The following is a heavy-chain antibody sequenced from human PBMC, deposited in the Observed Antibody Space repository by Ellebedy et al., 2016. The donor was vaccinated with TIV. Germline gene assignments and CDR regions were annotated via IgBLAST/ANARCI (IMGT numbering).Heavy chain of an antibody. CDR3: ARSRHYCSGGTCYPNWFDP. D-gene: IGHD2-15*01. CDR1: GSSISTSEYY. Sequence: MPGGSLRLSCEVSGSSISTSEYYWGWIRQSPGKGLEWIGSFYHAGTTHYNPSLKGRATISDDTSKNQFSLRLTSVTAADTAVYYCARSRHYCSGGTCYPNWFDPWGQGTLVTVSS. V-gene: IGHV4-39*01. J-gene: IGHJ5*02. CDR2: FYHAGTT.